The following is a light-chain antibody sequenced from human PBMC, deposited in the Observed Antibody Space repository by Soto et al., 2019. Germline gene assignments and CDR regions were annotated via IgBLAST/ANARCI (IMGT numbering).Light chain of an antibody. Sequence: EIVLTQSPATLSLSPGERATFSCRASQSVSSYLAWFQQKPGQAPRLLIYDASHRATGIAARFSGSGSRTDFTLTISSLEPEDFAVYSCQQHTNWPPSITFGQGTRLEIK. CDR1: QSVSSY. CDR3: QQHTNWPPSIT. V-gene: IGKV3-11*01. J-gene: IGKJ5*01. CDR2: DAS.